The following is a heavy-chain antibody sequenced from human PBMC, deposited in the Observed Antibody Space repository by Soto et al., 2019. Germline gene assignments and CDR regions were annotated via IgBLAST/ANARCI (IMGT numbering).Heavy chain of an antibody. Sequence: ASVKVSCKASGYTFTSYGISWVRQAPGQGLEWMGWISAYNGNTNYAQKLQGRVTMTTDTSTSTAYMELRSLRSDDTAVYYCAPYRSVGSGYYYFDYWGQGPLVTVSS. CDR1: GYTFTSYG. J-gene: IGHJ4*02. D-gene: IGHD3-3*01. CDR3: APYRSVGSGYYYFDY. CDR2: ISAYNGNT. V-gene: IGHV1-18*01.